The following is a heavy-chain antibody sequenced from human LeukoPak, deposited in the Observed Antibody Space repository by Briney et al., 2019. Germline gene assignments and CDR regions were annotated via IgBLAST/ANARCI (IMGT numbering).Heavy chain of an antibody. CDR2: IYYTGST. D-gene: IGHD6-19*01. Sequence: PSETLSLTCTVSGGSITSDHWGWIRQPPGKGLEWIGAIYYTGSTYYSPSLRSRVTISVDPSKNQFSLKVRSLTAADTAIYCARIRVSGWSMIDYWGQGTLVTVSS. CDR1: GGSITSDH. CDR3: ARIRVSGWSMIDY. J-gene: IGHJ4*02. V-gene: IGHV4-39*07.